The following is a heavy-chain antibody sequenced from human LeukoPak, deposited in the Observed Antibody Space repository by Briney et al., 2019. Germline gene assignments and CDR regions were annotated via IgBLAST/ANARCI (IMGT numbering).Heavy chain of an antibody. CDR2: IITILGIA. J-gene: IGHJ5*02. Sequence: SVKVSCKASGGTFSSYAISWVRPAPGQGLEWMGRIITILGIANYAQKFQGRVTITAATSTSTAYMELRRLRAETTAVYYWGRDLRSKHSRWYPDSREVWFDPSGQGALVTVSS. CDR3: GRDLRSKHSRWYPDSREVWFDP. V-gene: IGHV1-69*04. D-gene: IGHD6-19*01. CDR1: GGTFSSYA.